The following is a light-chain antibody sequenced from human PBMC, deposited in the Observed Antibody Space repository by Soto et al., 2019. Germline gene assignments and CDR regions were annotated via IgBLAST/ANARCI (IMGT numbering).Light chain of an antibody. CDR2: DND. V-gene: IGLV1-44*01. Sequence: QLVLTQPPSASGTPGQRVTISASGSSSNIGSNTVSWYQQVPGTAPKLLIYDNDERPSGVPARFSGSKSGTSASLAISGLQSEDEADYFCGTWDDSRNGYVFGPGTKLTVL. J-gene: IGLJ1*01. CDR3: GTWDDSRNGYV. CDR1: SSNIGSNT.